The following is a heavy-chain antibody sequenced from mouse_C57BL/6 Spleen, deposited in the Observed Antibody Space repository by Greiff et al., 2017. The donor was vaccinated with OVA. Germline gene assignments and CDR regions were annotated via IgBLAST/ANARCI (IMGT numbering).Heavy chain of an antibody. CDR1: GFTFTDYY. CDR3: ARRGSSLDY. CDR2: IRNKANGYTT. V-gene: IGHV7-3*01. J-gene: IGHJ2*01. D-gene: IGHD1-1*01. Sequence: EVKVVESGGGLVQPGGSLSLSCAASGFTFTDYYMSWVRQPPGKALEWLGFIRNKANGYTTEYSAFVKGRFTISRDNSQSILYLQMNALRAEDSATYYCARRGSSLDYWGQGTTLTVSA.